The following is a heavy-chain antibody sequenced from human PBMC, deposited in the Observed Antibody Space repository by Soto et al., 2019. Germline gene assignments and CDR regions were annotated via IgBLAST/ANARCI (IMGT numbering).Heavy chain of an antibody. V-gene: IGHV4-31*03. CDR2: IYYSGST. CDR3: ARSLSGRWELLIGRGHYFDY. CDR1: GGSISSGGYY. J-gene: IGHJ4*02. Sequence: QVQLQESGPGLVKPSQTLSLTCTVSGGSISSGGYYWSWIRQHPGKGLEWIGYIYYSGSTYYNPSLKSRVTISVDTSKNQFSLKLSSVTAADTAVYYCARSLSGRWELLIGRGHYFDYWCQGTLVTVSS. D-gene: IGHD1-26*01.